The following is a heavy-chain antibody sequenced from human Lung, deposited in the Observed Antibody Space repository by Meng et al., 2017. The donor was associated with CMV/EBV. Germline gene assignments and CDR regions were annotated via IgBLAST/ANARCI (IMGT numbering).Heavy chain of an antibody. CDR3: ARFGGAPVGSTPPDY. V-gene: IGHV1-2*02. J-gene: IGHJ4*02. CDR2: INPSSGVT. Sequence: ASXXVSXKTSGYTFSAYQMHWIRQAPGHGLEWMGWINPSSGVTRSAPKYQGRVTMTSDRYSTAYLELTSLTSDDTAFYYCARFGGAPVGSTPPDYWGQGTLVTVSS. D-gene: IGHD1-26*01. CDR1: GYTFSAYQ.